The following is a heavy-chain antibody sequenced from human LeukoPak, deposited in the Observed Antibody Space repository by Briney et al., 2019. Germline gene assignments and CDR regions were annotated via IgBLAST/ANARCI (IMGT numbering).Heavy chain of an antibody. D-gene: IGHD3-22*01. CDR1: GGTISSYY. CDR2: IYTSGST. CDR3: AREGYYDSSGTFDY. V-gene: IGHV4-4*07. J-gene: IGHJ4*02. Sequence: SETLSLTCTVSGGTISSYYWSWLRQPAGKGLEWSRRIYTSGSTNYNPSLKSRVTMSVDTSKNQFSLKLSSVTAADTAVYYCAREGYYDSSGTFDYWGQGTLVTVSS.